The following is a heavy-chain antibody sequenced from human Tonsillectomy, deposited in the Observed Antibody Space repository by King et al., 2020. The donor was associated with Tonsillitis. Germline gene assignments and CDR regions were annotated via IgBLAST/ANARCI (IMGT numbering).Heavy chain of an antibody. V-gene: IGHV3-23*04. J-gene: IGHJ4*02. D-gene: IGHD2-21*01. CDR3: ARDPGKYCGGDCHYFDY. Sequence: VQLVESGGGLGQPGGSLRLSCAVSGFTFRSYAMDWVRQAPGKGLEWVSSISSVGLGAACADSVKGRFTISRDNSQNTLYLQVHTLRVEDTAVYFCARDPGKYCGGDCHYFDYWGQGILVTVSS. CDR2: ISSVGLGA. CDR1: GFTFRSYA.